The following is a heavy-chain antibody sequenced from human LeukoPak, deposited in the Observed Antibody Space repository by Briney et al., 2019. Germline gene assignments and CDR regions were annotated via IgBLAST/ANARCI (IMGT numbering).Heavy chain of an antibody. Sequence: SETLSLTCAVSGGSISSGGYSWSWIRQPPGTGLEWIGYIYHSGSTYYNPSLKSRVTISVDRSKNQFSLKLSSVTAADTAVYYCATLPILYCSSTSCHDRMFDPWGQGTLVTVSS. CDR1: GGSISSGGYS. CDR2: IYHSGST. CDR3: ATLPILYCSSTSCHDRMFDP. V-gene: IGHV4-30-2*01. J-gene: IGHJ5*02. D-gene: IGHD2-2*01.